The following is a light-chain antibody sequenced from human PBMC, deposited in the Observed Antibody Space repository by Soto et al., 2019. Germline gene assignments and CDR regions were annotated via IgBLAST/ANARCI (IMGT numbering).Light chain of an antibody. Sequence: DIQMTQSPSTLSASVGDRVTITCRASQSISSWLAWYQQKPGKAPKLLIYKACSLESGVPSRFSGSGCGTEFTLTSSSLQPDDFATYYCQQYNSYPYTFGQGTKLEIK. CDR1: QSISSW. CDR3: QQYNSYPYT. J-gene: IGKJ2*01. CDR2: KAC. V-gene: IGKV1-5*03.